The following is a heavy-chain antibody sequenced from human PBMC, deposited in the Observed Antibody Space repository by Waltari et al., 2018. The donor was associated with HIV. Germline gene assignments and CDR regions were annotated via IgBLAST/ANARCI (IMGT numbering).Heavy chain of an antibody. CDR1: GFSFSSYW. CDR3: ACFLYDTSGYHYWGSNYFNN. Sequence: EVQLVESGGGLVQPGGSLRLSCAASGFSFSSYWSYWVRQAPGRGLWWVSRMNAEVAMALYADAVKDLCTIARDNAKNTLYLQMDILRPKDTDVYYCACFLYDTSGYHYWGSNYFNNWGQGTLVTVSS. CDR2: MNAEVAMA. J-gene: IGHJ4*02. D-gene: IGHD3-22*01. V-gene: IGHV3-74*01.